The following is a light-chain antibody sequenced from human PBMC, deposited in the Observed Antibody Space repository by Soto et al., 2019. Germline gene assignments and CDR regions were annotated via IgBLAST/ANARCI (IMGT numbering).Light chain of an antibody. V-gene: IGKV1-33*01. CDR2: DAS. CDR3: QQYDILPIT. CDR1: DDIITA. J-gene: IGKJ4*01. Sequence: DIQVTQSPSSLSASVGDRVTITCQASDDIITALNWYQQKPGKDPKLLIHDASILQTGVPSRFSGGGSGTDFTFTITSLQPEDIATYYCQQYDILPITFGGGTKV.